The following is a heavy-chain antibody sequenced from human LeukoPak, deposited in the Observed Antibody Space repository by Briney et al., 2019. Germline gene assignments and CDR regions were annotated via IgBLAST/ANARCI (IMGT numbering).Heavy chain of an antibody. V-gene: IGHV3-23*01. CDR2: FSGGGDS. CDR1: GFTSGIYA. J-gene: IGHJ4*02. Sequence: GGSLRLSCAASGFTSGIYAVSWVRQAPGKGLEWVSAFSGGGDSYYAGSVKGRFTISRDNSKKILYLQMNSLRAKDTAVYYCGKEVERHFDLKYWGQGTRVTVSS. CDR3: GKEVERHFDLKY.